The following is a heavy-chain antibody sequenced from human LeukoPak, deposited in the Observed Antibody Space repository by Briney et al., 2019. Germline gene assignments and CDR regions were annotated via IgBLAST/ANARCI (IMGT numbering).Heavy chain of an antibody. CDR1: GFTFSSYW. J-gene: IGHJ3*02. CDR2: INSDGSST. Sequence: GGSLSLSCAASGFTFSSYWMHWVRQAPGKGLVWVSRINSDGSSTSYADSVKGRFTISRDNAKNTLYLQMNSLRAEDTAVYYCARGFSVVVPAATGDAFDIWGQGTMVTVSS. D-gene: IGHD2-2*01. V-gene: IGHV3-74*01. CDR3: ARGFSVVVPAATGDAFDI.